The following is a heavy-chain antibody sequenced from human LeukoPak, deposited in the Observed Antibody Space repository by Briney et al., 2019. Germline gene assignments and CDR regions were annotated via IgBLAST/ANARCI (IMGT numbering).Heavy chain of an antibody. J-gene: IGHJ3*02. V-gene: IGHV3-23*01. CDR3: AKDRGYDFWSGYDHDAFDI. D-gene: IGHD3-3*01. Sequence: PGGSLRLSCAASGFTFSSYAMSWVRQAPGKGLEWVSAISGSGGSTYYADSVKGRFTISRDNSKNTLYLQMDSLRAEDTAVYYCAKDRGYDFWSGYDHDAFDIRGQGTMVTVSS. CDR2: ISGSGGST. CDR1: GFTFSSYA.